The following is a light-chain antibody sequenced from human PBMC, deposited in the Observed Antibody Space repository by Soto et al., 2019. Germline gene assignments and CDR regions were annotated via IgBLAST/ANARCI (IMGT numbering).Light chain of an antibody. J-gene: IGLJ2*01. CDR2: DVR. CDR1: SSDIGGYNY. CDR3: SSYTSSSTVI. Sequence: QSALTQPASVSGSPGQSITISCTGTSSDIGGYNYISWYQQLPGKAPKFIIYDVRNRPSGASNRFSGSRSGNTASLTISGLQAEDEADYYCSSYTSSSTVIFGGGTKLTVL. V-gene: IGLV2-14*01.